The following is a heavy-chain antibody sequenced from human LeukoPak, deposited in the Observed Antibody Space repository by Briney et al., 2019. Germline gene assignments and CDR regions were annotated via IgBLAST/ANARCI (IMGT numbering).Heavy chain of an antibody. CDR3: ARPHGGIVVVTASFDY. D-gene: IGHD2-21*02. J-gene: IGHJ4*02. V-gene: IGHV3-30-3*01. Sequence: GRSLRLSCAASGFTFSSYAMHWVRQAPGKGLEGVADISYDGSNKYYADSVKGRFTISRDNSKNTLYLQMNSLRAEDTAVYYCARPHGGIVVVTASFDYWGQGTLVTVSS. CDR2: ISYDGSNK. CDR1: GFTFSSYA.